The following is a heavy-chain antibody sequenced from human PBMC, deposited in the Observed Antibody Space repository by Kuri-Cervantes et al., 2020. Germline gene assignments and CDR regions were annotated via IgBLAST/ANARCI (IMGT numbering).Heavy chain of an antibody. CDR2: IYFSGST. J-gene: IGHJ6*02. CDR3: ASPWGGSYFYPV. Sequence: SETLSLTCTVSGGSISSSSYYWGWIRQPPGKGLEWIGSIYFSGSTYYNPSLKSRVTISVDRSKNQFSLKLSSVTAADTAVYYCASPWGGSYFYPVWGQGTTVTVSS. CDR1: GGSISSSSYY. D-gene: IGHD3-10*01. V-gene: IGHV4-39*07.